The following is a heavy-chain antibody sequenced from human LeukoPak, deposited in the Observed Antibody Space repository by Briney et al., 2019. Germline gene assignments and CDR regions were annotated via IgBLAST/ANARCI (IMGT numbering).Heavy chain of an antibody. CDR2: IYSGGST. D-gene: IGHD3-22*01. CDR1: GGSISSSSYY. V-gene: IGHV3-66*02. Sequence: ETLSLTCTVSGGSISSSSYYWGWIRQPPGKGLEWVSVIYSGGSTYYADSVKGRFTISRDNSKNTLYLQMNSLRAEDTAVYYCARAAVGYDSSGYFPFDYWGQGTLVTVSS. J-gene: IGHJ4*02. CDR3: ARAAVGYDSSGYFPFDY.